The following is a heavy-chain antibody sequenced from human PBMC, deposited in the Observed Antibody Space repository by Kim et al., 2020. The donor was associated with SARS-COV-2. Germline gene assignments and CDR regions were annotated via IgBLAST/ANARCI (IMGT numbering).Heavy chain of an antibody. CDR3: ARDWGYCSGGSCPYFQY. D-gene: IGHD2-15*01. CDR2: ISAYNGNT. Sequence: ASVKVSCKASGYTFTSYGISWVRQAPGQGLEWMGWISAYNGNTNYAQKLQGRVTMTTDTSTSTAYMELRSLRSDDTAVYYCARDWGYCSGGSCPYFQYWGQGTLVTVSS. CDR1: GYTFTSYG. J-gene: IGHJ1*01. V-gene: IGHV1-18*01.